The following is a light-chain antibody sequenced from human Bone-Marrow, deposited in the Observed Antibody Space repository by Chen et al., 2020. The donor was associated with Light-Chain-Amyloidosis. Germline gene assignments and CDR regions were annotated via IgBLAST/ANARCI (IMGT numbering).Light chain of an antibody. CDR3: SSYTITNTLV. J-gene: IGLJ1*01. CDR1: SSDVGGDNH. CDR2: EVT. Sequence: QSALTQPASVSGSPGQSITIPCTGTSSDVGGDNHVSWYQQHADKAPKLMIYEVTNRPSWVPDRFSGSKSDNTASLPISGLQTEDEADYFCSSYTITNTLVFGSGTRVTVL. V-gene: IGLV2-14*01.